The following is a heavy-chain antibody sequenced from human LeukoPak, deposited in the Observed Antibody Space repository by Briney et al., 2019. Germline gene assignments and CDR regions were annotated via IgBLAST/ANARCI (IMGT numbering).Heavy chain of an antibody. CDR1: GFTFSSCA. D-gene: IGHD2-2*01. CDR2: ISGSGGST. J-gene: IGHJ6*03. Sequence: PGGSLRLSCAASGFTFSSCAMTWVRQTPGKGLEWVSAISGSGGSTYYADSVTGRFTISRDNSKDTLYLQMNSLRAEDTAVYYCAKDLGYCSSTSCYYYYMDVWGKGTTVTVSS. V-gene: IGHV3-23*01. CDR3: AKDLGYCSSTSCYYYYMDV.